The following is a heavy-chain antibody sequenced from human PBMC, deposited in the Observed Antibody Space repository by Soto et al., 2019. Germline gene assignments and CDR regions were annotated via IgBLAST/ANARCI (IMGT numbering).Heavy chain of an antibody. D-gene: IGHD2-2*01. CDR1: GGSFSGYD. J-gene: IGHJ6*02. V-gene: IGHV4-34*01. Sequence: SEPLSLTCAVYGGSFSGYDWSWIRQPPGKGLEWIGEINHSGSTNYNPSLKSRVTISVDTSKNQSSLTLSSVTAADTAVYYCARHGFLHQLLDVWGQGTTVPVSS. CDR2: INHSGST. CDR3: ARHGFLHQLLDV.